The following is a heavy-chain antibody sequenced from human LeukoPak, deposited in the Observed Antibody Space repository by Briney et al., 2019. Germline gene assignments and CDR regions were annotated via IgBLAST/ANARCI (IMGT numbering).Heavy chain of an antibody. J-gene: IGHJ1*01. CDR1: GVSISSHY. D-gene: IGHD3-3*01. CDR2: IYYSGST. Sequence: PSETLSLTCTASGVSISSHYWSWVRQPPGKGLEWIGYIYYSGSTNYNPSLKSRVTISVDTSKNQFSLKLSSETAADTAVYYCASGDANYDFWSGYYVSLYFQHWGQGTLVTVSS. CDR3: ASGDANYDFWSGYYVSLYFQH. V-gene: IGHV4-59*11.